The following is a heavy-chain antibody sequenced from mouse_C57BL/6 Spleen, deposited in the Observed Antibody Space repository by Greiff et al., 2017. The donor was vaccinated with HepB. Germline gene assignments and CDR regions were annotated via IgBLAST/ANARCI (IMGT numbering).Heavy chain of an antibody. Sequence: VQLQESGAELVKPGASVKLSCKASGYTFTSYWMQWVKQRPGQGLEWIGEIDPSDSYTNYNQKFKGKATLTVDTSSSTAYMQLSSLTSEDSAVYYCARYDHAMDYWGQGTSVTVSS. J-gene: IGHJ4*01. CDR3: ARYDHAMDY. CDR1: GYTFTSYW. V-gene: IGHV1-50*01. D-gene: IGHD2-3*01. CDR2: IDPSDSYT.